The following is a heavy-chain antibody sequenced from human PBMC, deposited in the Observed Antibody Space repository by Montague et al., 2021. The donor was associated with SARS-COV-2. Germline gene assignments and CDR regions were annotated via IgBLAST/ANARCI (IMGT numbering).Heavy chain of an antibody. Sequence: SETLSLTCAVHGGSFSTYSWNWIRQPPGKGLEWIGEIHHGGSTDYNPSLKSRVTTSADTSKNQFSLKLTSVAAADTAVYYCARLGDGVVPSPILGVGPYYSYHYMDVWGKGTTVTVSS. V-gene: IGHV4-34*01. CDR1: GGSFSTYS. J-gene: IGHJ6*03. D-gene: IGHD3-10*01. CDR2: IHHGGST. CDR3: ARLGDGVVPSPILGVGPYYSYHYMDV.